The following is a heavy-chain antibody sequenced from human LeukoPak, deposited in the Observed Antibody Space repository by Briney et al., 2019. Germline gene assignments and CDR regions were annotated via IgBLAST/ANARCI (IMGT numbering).Heavy chain of an antibody. CDR3: ARHPASGLYYFDY. J-gene: IGHJ4*02. D-gene: IGHD3-10*01. CDR2: INDSGST. V-gene: IGHV4-39*01. CDR1: GGSISSHY. Sequence: SETLSLTCTVSGGSISSHYWSWIRQPPGKGLEWIGSINDSGSTYYNPSLKSRVTISVDTSKNLFSLRLSSVTAADTAVFYCARHPASGLYYFDYWGQGTLVTVSS.